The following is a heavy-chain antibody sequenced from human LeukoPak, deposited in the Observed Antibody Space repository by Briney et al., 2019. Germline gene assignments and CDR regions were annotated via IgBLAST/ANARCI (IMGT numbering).Heavy chain of an antibody. CDR3: AKVGDYGDYALDY. CDR2: ISYDGSYK. V-gene: IGHV3-30*18. Sequence: PGRSLRLSCAASGFTFSSYGMHWVRQAPGKGLEWVAVISYDGSYKYYADSVEGRFTISRDNSKNTLYLQMNSLRAEDTAVYYCAKVGDYGDYALDYWGQGTLVTVSS. J-gene: IGHJ4*02. D-gene: IGHD4-17*01. CDR1: GFTFSSYG.